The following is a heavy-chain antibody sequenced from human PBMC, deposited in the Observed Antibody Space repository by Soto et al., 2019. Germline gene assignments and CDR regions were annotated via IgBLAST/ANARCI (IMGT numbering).Heavy chain of an antibody. Sequence: GGSLRLSCSASGFTFSSYGMHWVRQAPGKGLEWVAVISYDGSNKYYADSVKGRFTISRDNSKNTLYLQMNSLRAEDTAVYYCAKDGRVGRGPGIAAHFVYYFDYWGQGTMVTVSS. D-gene: IGHD6-13*01. CDR2: ISYDGSNK. J-gene: IGHJ4*02. CDR3: AKDGRVGRGPGIAAHFVYYFDY. CDR1: GFTFSSYG. V-gene: IGHV3-30*18.